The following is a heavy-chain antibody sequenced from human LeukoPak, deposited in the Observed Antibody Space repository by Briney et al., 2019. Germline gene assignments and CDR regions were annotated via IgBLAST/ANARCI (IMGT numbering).Heavy chain of an antibody. D-gene: IGHD2-15*01. V-gene: IGHV5-51*01. CDR1: GYSFTNYW. Sequence: GESLQISCKGSGYSFTNYWIGWVRQIPGKGLEWVGIIYPSDSDTRYSPSFQGQVTFSADKSISTAYLQWSSLKASDTAMYYCARLPGYCTGGSCYFDYWGQGTLVTVSS. J-gene: IGHJ4*02. CDR2: IYPSDSDT. CDR3: ARLPGYCTGGSCYFDY.